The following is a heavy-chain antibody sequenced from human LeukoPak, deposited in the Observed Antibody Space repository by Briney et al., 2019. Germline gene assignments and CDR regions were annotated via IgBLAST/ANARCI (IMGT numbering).Heavy chain of an antibody. V-gene: IGHV4-31*03. CDR3: ARVAGGSGWYFDL. Sequence: SETLSLTCTVSGGSISSGGYYWSWIRQRPGKGLEWIGYIYYSGSTYYNPSLKSRVTISVDTSKNQFSLKLSSVTAADTAVYYCARVAGGSGWYFDLWGRGTLVTVSS. CDR1: GGSISSGGYY. CDR2: IYYSGST. D-gene: IGHD6-19*01. J-gene: IGHJ2*01.